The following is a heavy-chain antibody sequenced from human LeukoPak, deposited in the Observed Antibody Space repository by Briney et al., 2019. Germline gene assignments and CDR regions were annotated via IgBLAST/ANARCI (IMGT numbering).Heavy chain of an antibody. D-gene: IGHD3-16*01. V-gene: IGHV5-51*01. CDR3: ARLRMGTGGYMDV. CDR1: GYSFANFW. J-gene: IGHJ6*03. Sequence: GESLKISCKGSGYSFANFWIGWVRQMPGKGLEWMGIINPDDSDIRYSPSFQGQVTISVDKSISTAYLQLSSLKASDTAMYYCARLRMGTGGYMDVWGKGTTVTISS. CDR2: INPDDSDI.